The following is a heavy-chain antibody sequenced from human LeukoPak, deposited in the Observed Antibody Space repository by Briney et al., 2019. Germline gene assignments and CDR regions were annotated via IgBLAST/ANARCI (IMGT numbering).Heavy chain of an antibody. J-gene: IGHJ4*02. V-gene: IGHV1-46*01. CDR2: INPSGGST. CDR1: GYTFTSYY. Sequence: ASVKVSCKASGYTFTSYYMHWVRQAPGQGLEWMGIINPSGGSTSYAQKFQGRVTMTRDTSTSTVYMELSSLRSEDTAVYYCARSKLDYDFWSGYCPHPFDYWGQGTLVTVSS. CDR3: ARSKLDYDFWSGYCPHPFDY. D-gene: IGHD3-3*01.